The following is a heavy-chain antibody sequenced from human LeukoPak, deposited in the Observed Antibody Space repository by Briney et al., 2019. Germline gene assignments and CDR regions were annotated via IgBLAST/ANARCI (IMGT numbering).Heavy chain of an antibody. CDR1: GGSISSSSFH. CDR2: IYYSGST. J-gene: IGHJ4*02. Sequence: PSETLSITCTVSGGSISSSSFHWGWIRQPPGKGLEWIGYIYYSGSTNYNPSLKSRVTISVDTSKNQFSLKLSSVTAADTAVYYCAGTRDGYNHYWGQGTLVTVSS. V-gene: IGHV4-61*05. CDR3: AGTRDGYNHY. D-gene: IGHD5-24*01.